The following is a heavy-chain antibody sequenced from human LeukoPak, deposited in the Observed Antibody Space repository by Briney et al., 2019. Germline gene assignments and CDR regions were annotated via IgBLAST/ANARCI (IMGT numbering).Heavy chain of an antibody. D-gene: IGHD6-19*01. J-gene: IGHJ4*02. V-gene: IGHV1-2*02. CDR3: ARDYTGSGWLDY. CDR2: INPNSGGT. CDR1: GYTXTGYY. Sequence: GASVKVSCKASGYTXTGYYMHWVRQAPGQGLEWMGWINPNSGGTNYAQKFQGRVTMTRDTSISTVYMELSRLRSDDTAVYYCARDYTGSGWLDYWGQGALVTVSS.